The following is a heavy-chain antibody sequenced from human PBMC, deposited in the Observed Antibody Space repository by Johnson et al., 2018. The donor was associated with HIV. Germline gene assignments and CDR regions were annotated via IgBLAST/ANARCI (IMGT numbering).Heavy chain of an antibody. D-gene: IGHD3-10*01. V-gene: IGHV3-7*05. CDR3: AREALTYYDSSGSYYPVHDAFDI. J-gene: IGHJ3*02. Sequence: VQLVESGGGLVQPGGSLRLSCAASGFIFSRSWMHWVRQVPGKGLEWVANIKEDGSEKNYVDSVKGRFTISRDNAKNSVYLQMNSLRAEDTALYYCAREALTYYDSSGSYYPVHDAFDIWGLGTLVTVSS. CDR1: GFIFSRSW. CDR2: IKEDGSEK.